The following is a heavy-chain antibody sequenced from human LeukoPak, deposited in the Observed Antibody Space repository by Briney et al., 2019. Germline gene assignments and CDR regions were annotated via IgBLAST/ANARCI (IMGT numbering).Heavy chain of an antibody. V-gene: IGHV3-21*01. D-gene: IGHD2-15*01. CDR1: GFTFSSYS. CDR2: ISSSSMYI. Sequence: GGSLRLSCAGSGFTFSSYSMKWIRQAPGKGLEWVSSISSSSMYIYCADSVKGRFTISRDNAKKSLYLQMNSLRAEDTAVYYCARDCSGGSCYPRQFYFDYWGQGTLVTVSS. J-gene: IGHJ4*02. CDR3: ARDCSGGSCYPRQFYFDY.